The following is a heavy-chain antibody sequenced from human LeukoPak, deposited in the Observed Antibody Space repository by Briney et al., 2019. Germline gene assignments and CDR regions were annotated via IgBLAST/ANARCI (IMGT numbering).Heavy chain of an antibody. V-gene: IGHV3-30*02. CDR3: ARQWLYHFDY. CDR2: IRYDGSNK. CDR1: GFTFSSYS. D-gene: IGHD6-19*01. Sequence: GGSLRLSCEASGFTFSSYSMNWVRQAPGKGLEWVAFIRYDGSNKYYADSVKGRFTISRDNSKNTLYLQMNSLRAEDTAVYYCARQWLYHFDYWGQGTLVTVSS. J-gene: IGHJ4*02.